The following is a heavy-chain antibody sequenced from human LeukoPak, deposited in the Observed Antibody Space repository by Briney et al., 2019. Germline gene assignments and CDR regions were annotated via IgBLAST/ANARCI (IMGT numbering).Heavy chain of an antibody. D-gene: IGHD5-12*01. CDR2: ISAQNGNT. Sequence: ASVKVSCKASGYTFISYSMNWVRQAPGQGLEWMGWISAQNGNTNYVQQFLGRVTMTRDTSASTAYMELRSLKSDDTAVYYCARESNGGYGFDYWGQGTLVTVAS. V-gene: IGHV1-18*01. CDR3: ARESNGGYGFDY. CDR1: GYTFISYS. J-gene: IGHJ4*02.